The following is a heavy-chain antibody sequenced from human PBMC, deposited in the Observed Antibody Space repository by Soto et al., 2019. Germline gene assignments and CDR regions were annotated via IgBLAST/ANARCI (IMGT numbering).Heavy chain of an antibody. Sequence: SETLSLTCAVSGGSFSGYFWSWIRQSPGKGLAWIGEINDSGSAKYTPSLKSRVTISLDTSKNQFSLTLRSVTAADTAVYHCARARVAYFFDYWGHGTLVTVSS. V-gene: IGHV4-34*01. CDR1: GGSFSGYF. D-gene: IGHD3-3*01. CDR3: ARARVAYFFDY. CDR2: INDSGSA. J-gene: IGHJ4*01.